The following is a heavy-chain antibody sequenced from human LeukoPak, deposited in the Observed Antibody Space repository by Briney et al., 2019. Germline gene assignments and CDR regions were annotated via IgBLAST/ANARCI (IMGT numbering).Heavy chain of an antibody. CDR2: IDPSGSYT. D-gene: IGHD2-8*02. V-gene: IGHV5-10-1*01. CDR1: GYSFTSYW. CDR3: TRTDLVATNAFDI. J-gene: IGHJ3*02. Sequence: GESLKISCKGSGYSFTSYWISWVRQMPGKGLEWMGRIDPSGSYTNYSPSFQGHVTISADKSISTAYLQWGSLKASDTAMYHCTRTDLVATNAFDIWGQGTMVTVSS.